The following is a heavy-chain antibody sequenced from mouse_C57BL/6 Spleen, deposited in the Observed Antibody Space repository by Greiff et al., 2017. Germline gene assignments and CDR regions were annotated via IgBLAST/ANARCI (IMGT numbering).Heavy chain of an antibody. D-gene: IGHD1-1*01. CDR3: TRKRYYGSSLYFDY. V-gene: IGHV1-15*01. CDR1: GYTFTDYE. CDR2: IDPETGGT. Sequence: VKLMESGAELVRPGASVTLSCKASGYTFTDYEMHWVKQTPVHGLEWIGAIDPETGGTAYNQKFKGKAILTADKSSSTAYMELRSLTSEDSAVYYCTRKRYYGSSLYFDYWGQGTTLTVSS. J-gene: IGHJ2*01.